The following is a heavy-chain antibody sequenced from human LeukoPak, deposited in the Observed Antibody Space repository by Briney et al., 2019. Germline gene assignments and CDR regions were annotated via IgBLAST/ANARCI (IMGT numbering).Heavy chain of an antibody. CDR1: GGSISSYY. Sequence: SETLSLTCTVSGGSISSYYWSWIRQPAGKGLEWIGRIYTSGSTNYNPSLKSRVTISVDTSKNQFSLKLSSVTAADTAVYYCATSFSGSYYNWFDPWGQGTLVTVSS. V-gene: IGHV4-4*07. CDR2: IYTSGST. D-gene: IGHD1-26*01. CDR3: ATSFSGSYYNWFDP. J-gene: IGHJ5*02.